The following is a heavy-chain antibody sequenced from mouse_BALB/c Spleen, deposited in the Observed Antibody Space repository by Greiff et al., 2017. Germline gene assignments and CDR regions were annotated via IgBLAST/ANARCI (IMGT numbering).Heavy chain of an antibody. CDR2: ISSGSSTI. Sequence: EVKLVESGGGLVQPGGSRKLSCAASGFTFSSFGMHWVRQAPEKGLEWVAYISSGSSTIYYADTVKGRFTISRDNPKNTLFLQMTSLRSEDTAMYYCARSAYYRYDGGMDYWGQGTSVTVSS. CDR3: ARSAYYRYDGGMDY. D-gene: IGHD2-14*01. J-gene: IGHJ4*01. CDR1: GFTFSSFG. V-gene: IGHV5-17*02.